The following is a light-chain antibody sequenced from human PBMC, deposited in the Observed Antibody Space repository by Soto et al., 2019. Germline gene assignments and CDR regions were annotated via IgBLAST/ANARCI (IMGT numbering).Light chain of an antibody. J-gene: IGLJ2*01. V-gene: IGLV4-69*01. CDR3: QTWGSGIVV. CDR1: RGQTNYA. Sequence: QLVLTQSPSASASLGPPAKLTATLGRGQTNYAIAWHQQQSEKGPRYLMKLNSDGSHSKGDGIPDRFSGSSSGAERYLTISSLQSEDEADYYCQTWGSGIVVFGGGTKLTVL. CDR2: LNSDGSH.